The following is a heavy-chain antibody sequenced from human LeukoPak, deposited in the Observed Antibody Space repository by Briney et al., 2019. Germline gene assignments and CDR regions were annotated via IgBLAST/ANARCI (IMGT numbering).Heavy chain of an antibody. CDR3: ARDGYCSSTSCYYFDY. D-gene: IGHD2-2*01. CDR2: INSDGSST. J-gene: IGHJ4*02. V-gene: IGHV3-74*01. CDR1: GFTFSNYW. Sequence: GVSLRLSCAASGFTFSNYWIHWVRQAPGKGLVWVSRINSDGSSTSYTDSVKGRFTISRDNAKNTLYLQMNSLRAEDTAVYYCARDGYCSSTSCYYFDYWGQGTLVTVSS.